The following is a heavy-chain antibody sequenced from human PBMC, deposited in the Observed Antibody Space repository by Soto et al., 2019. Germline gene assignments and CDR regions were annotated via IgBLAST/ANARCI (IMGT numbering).Heavy chain of an antibody. V-gene: IGHV4-30-4*02. CDR1: GGSISIGDYY. CDR3: ARGVILWATPKVWFDP. Sequence: PSDTLSLTCTVSGGSISIGDYYWSWIRQPPGKGLEWIGYIYYSGSTYCNPSLKSRVTISVDTSKNQFSLKLSSVTAADTAVYYCARGVILWATPKVWFDPWGQGTLVTVSS. D-gene: IGHD2-21*01. J-gene: IGHJ5*02. CDR2: IYYSGST.